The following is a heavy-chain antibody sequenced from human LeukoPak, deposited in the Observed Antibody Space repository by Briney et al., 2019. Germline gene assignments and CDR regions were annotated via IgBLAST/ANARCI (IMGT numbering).Heavy chain of an antibody. V-gene: IGHV3-74*01. D-gene: IGHD5-18*01. J-gene: IGHJ4*02. Sequence: AGSLRLSCAASGFTFSRHWMHWVRQAPGKGLVWVSRINSDGSRTNYADSAKGRFTISRGNAKNTLYLQVNSLRAEDTAVYYCASDTVDTALGIDYWGQGTLVTVSS. CDR1: GFTFSRHW. CDR2: INSDGSRT. CDR3: ASDTVDTALGIDY.